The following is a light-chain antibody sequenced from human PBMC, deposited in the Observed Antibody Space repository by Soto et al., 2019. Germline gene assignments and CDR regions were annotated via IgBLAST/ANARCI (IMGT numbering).Light chain of an antibody. CDR3: QQSYSISVA. V-gene: IGKV1-39*01. CDR1: QSISNY. J-gene: IGKJ3*01. Sequence: DIQMTQSPSALSASVGDRVTITCRASQSISNYLNWYQRKPGKAPKLLIYAASSLQSGVPSRFSGSGSGTDFTLTISSLQTEDFATYYGQQSYSISVAFGTGTKVDSK. CDR2: AAS.